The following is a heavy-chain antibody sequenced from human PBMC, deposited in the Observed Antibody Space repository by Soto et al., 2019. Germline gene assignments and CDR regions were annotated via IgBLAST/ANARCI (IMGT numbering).Heavy chain of an antibody. CDR3: AKARTRYSSSSFDY. CDR2: ISGSGAST. V-gene: IGHV3-23*01. D-gene: IGHD6-6*01. Sequence: GGSLRLSCAASGFTFSNSAMTWVRQAPGKGLEWVSVISGSGASTFYADSVKGRFTISRDNSKNTLYLQMNSLRAEDTAVYYCAKARTRYSSSSFDYWGQGTLVTVSS. J-gene: IGHJ4*02. CDR1: GFTFSNSA.